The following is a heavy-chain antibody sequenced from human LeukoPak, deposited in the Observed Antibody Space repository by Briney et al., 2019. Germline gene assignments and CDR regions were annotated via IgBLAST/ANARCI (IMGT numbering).Heavy chain of an antibody. Sequence: SETLSLTCAVYGGSFSGYYWSWIRQPPGKGLEWIGEINHSGSTYYNPSLKSRVTISVDRSKNQFSLKLSSVTAADTAVYYCARYYYDSNAFDIWGQGTMVTVSS. J-gene: IGHJ3*02. CDR1: GGSFSGYY. V-gene: IGHV4-34*01. D-gene: IGHD3-22*01. CDR3: ARYYYDSNAFDI. CDR2: INHSGST.